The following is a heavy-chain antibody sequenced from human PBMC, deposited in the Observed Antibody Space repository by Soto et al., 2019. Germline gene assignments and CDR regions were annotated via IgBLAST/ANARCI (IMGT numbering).Heavy chain of an antibody. J-gene: IGHJ4*02. V-gene: IGHV3-9*01. D-gene: IGHD2-2*01. CDR2: ISWNSGSI. CDR3: AKGADYCSSTSCYPDY. Sequence: DVQLVESGGGLVQPGRSLRLSCAASGFTFDDYAMHWVRQAPGKGLEWVSGISWNSGSIGYADSVKGRFTISRDNAKNSLYLQMNSLRAEDTALYYCAKGADYCSSTSCYPDYWGQGPLVTVSS. CDR1: GFTFDDYA.